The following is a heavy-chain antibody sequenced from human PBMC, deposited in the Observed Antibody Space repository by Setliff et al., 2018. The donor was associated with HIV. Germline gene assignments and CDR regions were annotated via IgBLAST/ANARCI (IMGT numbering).Heavy chain of an antibody. Sequence: GGSLRLSCAASGFTFSDYYMSWIRQAPGKGLEWVSYISSSSSYTNYADSVKGRFTISRDNSKNTLFLQMNSLRAEDTALYYCARVATVTRNFDYWGQGTLVTVSS. D-gene: IGHD4-17*01. CDR3: ARVATVTRNFDY. CDR2: ISSSSSYT. CDR1: GFTFSDYY. V-gene: IGHV3-11*05. J-gene: IGHJ4*02.